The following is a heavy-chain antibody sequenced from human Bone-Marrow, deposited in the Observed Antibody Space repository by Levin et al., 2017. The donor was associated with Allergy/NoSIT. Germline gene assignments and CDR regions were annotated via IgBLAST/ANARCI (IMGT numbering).Heavy chain of an antibody. J-gene: IGHJ4*02. CDR3: AKGFSFGGVIVLPDY. CDR2: ISGSGGST. V-gene: IGHV3-23*01. Sequence: ESLKISCAASGFTFSSYAMSWVRQAPGKGLEWVSAISGSGGSTYYADSVKGRFTISRDNSKNTLYLQMNSLRAEDTAVYYCAKGFSFGGVIVLPDYWGQGTLVTVSS. D-gene: IGHD3-16*02. CDR1: GFTFSSYA.